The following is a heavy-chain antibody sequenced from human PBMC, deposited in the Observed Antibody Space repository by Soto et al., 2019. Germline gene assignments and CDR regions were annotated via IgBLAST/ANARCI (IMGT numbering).Heavy chain of an antibody. CDR3: ARVKLYGDYDRGWWSNFDY. CDR1: GFTFDDYG. V-gene: IGHV3-20*01. D-gene: IGHD4-17*01. CDR2: INWNGGST. Sequence: EVQLVESGGGVVRPGGSLRLSCAASGFTFDDYGMSWVRQAPGKGLEWVSGINWNGGSTGYADSVKGRFTISRDNAKNSLYLQMNSLRAEDTALYHCARVKLYGDYDRGWWSNFDYWGQGTLVTVSS. J-gene: IGHJ4*02.